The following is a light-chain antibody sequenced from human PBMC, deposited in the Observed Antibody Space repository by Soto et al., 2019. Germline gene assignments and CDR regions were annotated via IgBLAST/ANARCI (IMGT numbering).Light chain of an antibody. Sequence: DIVMTQSPDSLAVSLGERATINCKSSQSVLYSSNNKNYLAWYHQKPGQPPRLLISWASTRESGVPDRFSGSGSGTEFTLTISSLQAEEVAVYYCQQYYSTPLTFGGGTKVEIK. CDR3: QQYYSTPLT. V-gene: IGKV4-1*01. J-gene: IGKJ4*01. CDR1: QSVLYSSNNKNY. CDR2: WAS.